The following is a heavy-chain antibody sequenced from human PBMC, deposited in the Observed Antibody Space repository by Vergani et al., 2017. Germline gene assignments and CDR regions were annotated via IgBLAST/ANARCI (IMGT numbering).Heavy chain of an antibody. V-gene: IGHV3-21*02. CDR3: ARARCIETCYMSNWLDS. D-gene: IGHD3-9*01. CDR1: GFSFGDYA. J-gene: IGHJ5*01. Sequence: EVQLVESGGGLVPPGRSLRLSCAASGFSFGDYAMTWVRQAPGKGLEWVSSISSSSSYIYYADSVKGRFTISRDNAQNTLYLQMNSLRVEDTGVYYCARARCIETCYMSNWLDSWGQGTLVTVSS. CDR2: ISSSSSYI.